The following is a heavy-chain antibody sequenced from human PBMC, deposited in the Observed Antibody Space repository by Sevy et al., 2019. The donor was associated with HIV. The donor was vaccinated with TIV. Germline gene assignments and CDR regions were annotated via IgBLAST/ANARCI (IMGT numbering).Heavy chain of an antibody. CDR2: IYYSGST. V-gene: IGHV4-59*01. CDR3: ARERQLVLDY. Sequence: SDTLSLTCTVSGGSISSYYWSWIRQPPGKGLEWIGYIYYSGSTNYNPSLKSRVTISVDTSKNQFSLKLSSVTAADTAVYYCARERQLVLDYWGQGTLVTVS. J-gene: IGHJ4*02. CDR1: GGSISSYY. D-gene: IGHD6-13*01.